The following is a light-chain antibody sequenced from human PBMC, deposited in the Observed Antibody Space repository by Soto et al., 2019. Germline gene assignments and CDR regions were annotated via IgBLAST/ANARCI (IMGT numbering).Light chain of an antibody. CDR3: QQRSPWPRTT. CDR1: QRVYSN. Sequence: ILMTPSPYTMSVSPGESATLSCRASQRVYSNLAWYQQRPGQAPRLLIHGASSRATGIPDRFSGSGPGTDFPLTISSLEPEDFAVYDCQQRSPWPRTTFGQGTRLEI. CDR2: GAS. V-gene: IGKV3D-11*01. J-gene: IGKJ5*01.